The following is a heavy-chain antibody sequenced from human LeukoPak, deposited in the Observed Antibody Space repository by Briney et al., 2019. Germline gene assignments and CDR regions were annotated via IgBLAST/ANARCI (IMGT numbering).Heavy chain of an antibody. CDR2: ISGSSSYI. Sequence: PGGSLRLSCAASGFTFSSYSMNWVRQAPGKGLEWVSSISGSSSYIYYADSVKGRFTTSSDNAKNSLYLQMNSLRAEDTAVYYCGRQAAPDYWGQGTLVTVSS. D-gene: IGHD6-13*01. CDR3: GRQAAPDY. CDR1: GFTFSSYS. V-gene: IGHV3-21*01. J-gene: IGHJ4*02.